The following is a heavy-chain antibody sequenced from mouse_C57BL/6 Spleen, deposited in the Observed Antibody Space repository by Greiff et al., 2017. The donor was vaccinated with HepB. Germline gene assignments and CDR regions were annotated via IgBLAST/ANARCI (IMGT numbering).Heavy chain of an antibody. CDR3: ARIFTTVGATRYFDV. CDR2: IHPNSGST. D-gene: IGHD1-1*01. Sequence: VQLQQPGAELVKPGASVKLSCKASGYTFTSYWMHWVKQRPGQGLEWIGMIHPNSGSTNYNEKFKSKATLTVDKSSSTAYMQLSSLTSEDSAVYYCARIFTTVGATRYFDVWGTGTTVTVSS. J-gene: IGHJ1*03. CDR1: GYTFTSYW. V-gene: IGHV1-64*01.